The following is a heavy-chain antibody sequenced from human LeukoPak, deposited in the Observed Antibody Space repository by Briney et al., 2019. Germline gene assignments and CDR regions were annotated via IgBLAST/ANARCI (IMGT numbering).Heavy chain of an antibody. Sequence: SETLSLTCTVSGGSISSSSYYWGWIRQPPGKGLEWIGSIYYGGSTYYNPSLKSRVTISVDTSKNQFSLKLSSVTAADTAVYYCAGIRYFDWLLFHFDYWGQGTLVTVSS. CDR2: IYYGGST. CDR3: AGIRYFDWLLFHFDY. CDR1: GGSISSSSYY. V-gene: IGHV4-39*07. J-gene: IGHJ4*02. D-gene: IGHD3-9*01.